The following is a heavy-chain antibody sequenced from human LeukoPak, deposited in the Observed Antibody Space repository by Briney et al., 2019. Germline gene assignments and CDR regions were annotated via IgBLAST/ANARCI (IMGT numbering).Heavy chain of an antibody. J-gene: IGHJ4*02. CDR1: GFTFSSYG. CDR3: ARYDTSGYYPDF. Sequence: GGSLRLSCAASGFTFSSYGMHWVRQAPGKGLEWVAFIRYDGSNKYYADSVKGRFTISRDNSKNTLYLQMNSLRAEDTALYYCARYDTSGYYPDFWGQGTLLTVSS. V-gene: IGHV3-30*02. D-gene: IGHD3-22*01. CDR2: IRYDGSNK.